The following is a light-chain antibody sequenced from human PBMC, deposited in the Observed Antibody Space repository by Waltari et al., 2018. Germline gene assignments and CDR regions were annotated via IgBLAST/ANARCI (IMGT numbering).Light chain of an antibody. V-gene: IGLV2-8*01. CDR2: DVA. Sequence: QSALTQPPSPSGSPGQSVAISCTGTSRDGGGYNCVSWYQQHPGKAPKLMIYDVAKRPSGVPDRFAGSKSGNTAYLTVSGLQAEDEADYYCNSYAGSNSVLFGAGTKLTVL. CDR1: SRDGGGYNC. CDR3: NSYAGSNSVL. J-gene: IGLJ2*01.